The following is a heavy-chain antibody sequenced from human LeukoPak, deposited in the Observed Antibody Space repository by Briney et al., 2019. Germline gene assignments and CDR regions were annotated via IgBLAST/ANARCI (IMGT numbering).Heavy chain of an antibody. J-gene: IGHJ1*01. CDR3: ARGPGIAVAPLQH. D-gene: IGHD6-19*01. V-gene: IGHV3-21*01. Sequence: GGSLRLSCAASGFTFSSYSMIWVRQAPGKGLEWVSCISSSGSGNIYYSDAVKGRFNLSRDSAKNSLYLQMNSLRVEDTAFYYCARGPGIAVAPLQHWGQGTLVSVSS. CDR1: GFTFSSYS. CDR2: ISSSGSGNI.